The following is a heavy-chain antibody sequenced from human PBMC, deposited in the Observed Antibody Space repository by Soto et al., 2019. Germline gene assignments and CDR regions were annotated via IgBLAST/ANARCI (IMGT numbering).Heavy chain of an antibody. V-gene: IGHV4-59*01. J-gene: IGHJ4*02. CDR1: GGSISSYY. CDR3: ARVLDYDILTGYNTGIHIDY. D-gene: IGHD3-9*01. Sequence: PSETLSLTCTVSGGSISSYYWSWIRQPPGKGLEWIGYIYYSGSTNYNPSLKSRVTISVDTSKNQFSLKLSSVTAADTAVYYCARVLDYDILTGYNTGIHIDYWGQGTLVTVSS. CDR2: IYYSGST.